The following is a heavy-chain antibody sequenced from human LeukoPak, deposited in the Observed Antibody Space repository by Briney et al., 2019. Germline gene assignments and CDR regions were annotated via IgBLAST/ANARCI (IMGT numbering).Heavy chain of an antibody. CDR3: AKDFESAVVVPAAMFDP. V-gene: IGHV3-33*03. Sequence: GRSLRLSCAASGFTFRSSGMHWVRQAPGKGPEWVAVIWYDGTNKNYLASVKGRFTISRDNYRNTLYLQMNSLRAEDTAVYYCAKDFESAVVVPAAMFDPWGQGTLVTVSS. J-gene: IGHJ5*02. CDR2: IWYDGTNK. CDR1: GFTFRSSG. D-gene: IGHD2-2*01.